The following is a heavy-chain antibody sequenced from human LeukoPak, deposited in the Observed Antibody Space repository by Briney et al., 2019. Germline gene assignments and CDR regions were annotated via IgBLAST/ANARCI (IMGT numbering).Heavy chain of an antibody. J-gene: IGHJ6*03. D-gene: IGHD1-26*01. V-gene: IGHV4-30-4*08. CDR1: GGSISSGDYY. CDR2: IYYSGNT. CDR3: VRLTFVGRYMDV. Sequence: SETLSLTCTVSGGSISSGDYYWNWIRQSPGKGLEWIGYIYYSGNTDYTPSLKSRLTISVDTSKNLFSLKLSSVTAADTAIYYCVRLTFVGRYMDVWGKGTTVTVSS.